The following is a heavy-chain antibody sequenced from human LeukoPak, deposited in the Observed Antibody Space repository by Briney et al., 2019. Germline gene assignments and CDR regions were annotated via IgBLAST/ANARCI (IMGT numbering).Heavy chain of an antibody. CDR1: VYTFTSYG. J-gene: IGHJ4*02. CDR2: ISAYNGNT. D-gene: IGHD2-15*01. V-gene: IGHV1-18*01. Sequence: ASVKVSCKASVYTFTSYGISWVRQAPGQGLEWMGWISAYNGNTNYAQKLQGRVTMTTDTSTSTAYMELRSLRSDDTAVYYCARAFVVVVAATGGPLDYWGQGTLVTVSS. CDR3: ARAFVVVVAATGGPLDY.